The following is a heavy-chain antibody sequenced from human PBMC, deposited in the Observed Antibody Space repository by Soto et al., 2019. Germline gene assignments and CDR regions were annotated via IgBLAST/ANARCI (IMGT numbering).Heavy chain of an antibody. CDR2: IKSKTDGGTT. D-gene: IGHD3-22*01. Sequence: EVQLVESGGGLVKPGGSLRLSCAASGFTFSNAWMNWVRQAPGKGLEWVGRIKSKTDGGTTDYAAPVKGRFTISRDDSKNTLYLQMNSLKTEDTAVYYCTTELFYDSSGYYNLSEDYWGQGTLVTVSS. CDR1: GFTFSNAW. V-gene: IGHV3-15*07. J-gene: IGHJ4*02. CDR3: TTELFYDSSGYYNLSEDY.